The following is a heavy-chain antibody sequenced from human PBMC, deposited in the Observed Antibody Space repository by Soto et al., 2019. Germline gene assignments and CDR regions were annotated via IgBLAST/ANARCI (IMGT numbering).Heavy chain of an antibody. CDR3: ARGRHFYYYYYDSSGYSYFDY. D-gene: IGHD3-22*01. CDR2: INHSGST. J-gene: IGHJ4*02. Sequence: SETLSLTCAVYGGSFSCYYWIWIRQPPGKGLEWIGEINHSGSTNYNPSLKSRVTISVDTSKNQFSLKLSSVTAADTAVYYCARGRHFYYYYYDSSGYSYFDYWGQGTLVTVSS. V-gene: IGHV4-34*01. CDR1: GGSFSCYY.